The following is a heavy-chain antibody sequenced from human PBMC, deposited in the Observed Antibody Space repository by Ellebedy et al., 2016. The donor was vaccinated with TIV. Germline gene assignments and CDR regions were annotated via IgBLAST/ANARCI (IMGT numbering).Heavy chain of an antibody. J-gene: IGHJ4*02. D-gene: IGHD2-15*01. V-gene: IGHV1-46*01. Sequence: ASVKVSCKASGYTFTNYHMHWVRRAPGQGLEWLGIINPSGGSTRYGQKFQCRVTMTRDTSTSKVYLELMGLRSEDTAVYYCARRYCSVGSCKCDYWGQGTLVTVSS. CDR2: INPSGGST. CDR1: GYTFTNYH. CDR3: ARRYCSVGSCKCDY.